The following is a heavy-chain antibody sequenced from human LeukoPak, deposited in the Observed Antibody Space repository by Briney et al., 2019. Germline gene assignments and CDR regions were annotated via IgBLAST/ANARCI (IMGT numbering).Heavy chain of an antibody. Sequence: ASVKVSCKASGYTFTSYGISWVRQAPGQGLEWMGWISAYNGNTNYAQKLQGRVTMTTDASTSTAYMELRSLRSDNTAVYYCARFIEVVGATGRFDYWGQGTLVTVSS. CDR3: ARFIEVVGATGRFDY. J-gene: IGHJ4*02. CDR1: GYTFTSYG. D-gene: IGHD1-26*01. V-gene: IGHV1-18*01. CDR2: ISAYNGNT.